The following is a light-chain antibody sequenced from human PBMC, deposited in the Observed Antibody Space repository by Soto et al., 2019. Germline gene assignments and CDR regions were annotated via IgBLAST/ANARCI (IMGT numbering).Light chain of an antibody. J-gene: IGKJ1*01. Sequence: IVMTQSPATLSVSPGERATLSCRASQSVSSSYLAWYQQKPGQAPRLLIYGPSSRATGIPDRFSGSGSGTDFTLTISRLEPEDFAVYYCQQYGSSPGTFGQGTKVDIK. CDR3: QQYGSSPGT. V-gene: IGKV3-20*01. CDR1: QSVSSSY. CDR2: GPS.